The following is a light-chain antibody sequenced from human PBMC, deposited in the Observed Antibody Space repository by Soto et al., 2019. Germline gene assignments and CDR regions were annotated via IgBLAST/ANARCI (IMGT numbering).Light chain of an antibody. Sequence: DTQMTQSPSSLSASVGDTVTLTCRASQSVDNYLIWYQQKPGKAPKLLIYAASSLQSGVPSRFSGSGSGTDFTLTISSLQPEDFATYYCQQSHSSPLTFGQGTKVDIK. J-gene: IGKJ1*01. CDR1: QSVDNY. CDR3: QQSHSSPLT. V-gene: IGKV1-39*01. CDR2: AAS.